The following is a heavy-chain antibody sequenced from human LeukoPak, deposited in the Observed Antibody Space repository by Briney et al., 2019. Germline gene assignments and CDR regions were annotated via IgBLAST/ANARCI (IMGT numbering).Heavy chain of an antibody. CDR2: IYSGGST. CDR3: ARISSWYEAIFDY. Sequence: ETLSLTCAVYGGSFSGYYMSWVRQAPGKGLEWVSVIYSGGSTYYADSVKGRFTISRDNSKNTLYLQMNSLRAEDTAVYYCARISSWYEAIFDYWGQGTLVTVSS. J-gene: IGHJ4*02. CDR1: GGSFSGYY. V-gene: IGHV3-53*01. D-gene: IGHD6-13*01.